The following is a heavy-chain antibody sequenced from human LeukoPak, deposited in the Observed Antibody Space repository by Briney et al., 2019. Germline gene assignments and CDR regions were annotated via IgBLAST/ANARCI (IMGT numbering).Heavy chain of an antibody. D-gene: IGHD2-8*01. V-gene: IGHV3-74*01. CDR2: VSGDGTNT. CDR3: ARGRRAAGVRAYYYYLDN. J-gene: IGHJ6*03. CDR1: GVSFRSYW. Sequence: HPGGSLRLSCVVSGVSFRSYWMHWVRHSPGKGLAWVSRVSGDGTNTTYADSVTGRFTISRDNAKNTVYLQMNSLRVDDTAVYYCARGRRAAGVRAYYYYLDNWGKGTTVTVSS.